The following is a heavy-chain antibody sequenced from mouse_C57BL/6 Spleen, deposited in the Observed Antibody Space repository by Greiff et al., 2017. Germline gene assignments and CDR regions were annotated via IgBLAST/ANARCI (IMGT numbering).Heavy chain of an antibody. D-gene: IGHD1-1*01. CDR2: IHPNSGST. CDR3: AREWDYGSGPWFAY. J-gene: IGHJ3*01. CDR1: GYTFTSYW. Sequence: QVQLQQSGAELVKPGASVKLSCKASGYTFTSYWMHWVKQRPGQGLEWIGMIHPNSGSTNYNEKFKSKATLTVGKSSSTAYMQLSSLTSEDSAVYYCAREWDYGSGPWFAYWGHGTLVTVSA. V-gene: IGHV1-64*01.